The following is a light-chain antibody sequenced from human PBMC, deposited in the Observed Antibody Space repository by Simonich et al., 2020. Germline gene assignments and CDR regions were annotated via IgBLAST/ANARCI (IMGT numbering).Light chain of an antibody. CDR3: SSYTSSSTWV. V-gene: IGLV2-14*03. CDR1: SSDVGGYNY. Sequence: QSALTQPASVSGSPGQSITISCTGTSSDVGGYNYVSWYPQHPGKAPKLMIYDVRNRPSGVSSRFSGSKSGNTASLTISGLQAEDEADYYCSSYTSSSTWVFGGGTKLTVL. J-gene: IGLJ3*02. CDR2: DVR.